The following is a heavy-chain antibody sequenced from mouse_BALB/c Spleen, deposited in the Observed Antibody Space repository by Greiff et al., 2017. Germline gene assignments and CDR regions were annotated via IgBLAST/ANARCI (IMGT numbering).Heavy chain of an antibody. CDR1: GYTFTSYV. J-gene: IGHJ4*01. Sequence: VQLKESGPELVKPGASVKMSCKASGYTFTSYVMHWVKQKPGQGLEWIGYINPYNDGTKYNEKFKGKATLTSDKSSSTAYMELSSLTSEDSAVYYCARRGREYAMDYWGQGTSVTVSS. V-gene: IGHV1-14*01. CDR3: ARRGREYAMDY. D-gene: IGHD1-1*01. CDR2: INPYNDGT.